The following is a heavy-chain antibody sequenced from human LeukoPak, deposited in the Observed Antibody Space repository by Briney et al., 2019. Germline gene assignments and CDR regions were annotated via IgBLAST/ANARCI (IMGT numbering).Heavy chain of an antibody. V-gene: IGHV1-8*01. J-gene: IGHJ5*02. CDR2: VNPDSGNT. CDR1: GYTFTSHD. D-gene: IGHD4-17*01. Sequence: ASVKVSCKPSGYTFTSHDINWVRQAPGQGLEWMGWVNPDSGNTGYAQKFQGRITMTRDTSISTAYMELSRLRSDDTAVYYCADVDYADNWFDPWGQGTLVTVSS. CDR3: ADVDYADNWFDP.